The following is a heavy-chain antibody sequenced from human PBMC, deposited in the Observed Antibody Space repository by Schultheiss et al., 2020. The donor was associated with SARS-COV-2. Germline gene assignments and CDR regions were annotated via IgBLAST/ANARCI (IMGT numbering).Heavy chain of an antibody. Sequence: SETLSLTCTVSGGSVSSGSYYWSWIRQPPGKGLEWIGYIYYSGSTNYNPSLKSRVTISVDTSKNQFSLKLSSVTAADTAVYYCARTKQPRPYYGMDVWGQGTTVTVSS. CDR3: ARTKQPRPYYGMDV. J-gene: IGHJ6*02. CDR2: IYYSGST. CDR1: GGSVSSGSYY. V-gene: IGHV4-61*01. D-gene: IGHD6-13*01.